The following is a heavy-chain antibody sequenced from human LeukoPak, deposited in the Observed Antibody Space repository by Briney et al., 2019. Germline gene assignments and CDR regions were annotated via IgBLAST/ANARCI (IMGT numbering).Heavy chain of an antibody. CDR1: GFTFSNYW. J-gene: IGHJ4*02. V-gene: IGHV3-74*01. Sequence: GGSLRLSCAASGFTFSNYWMHWVRQAPGKGLVWVSRINSDGSATNYADSVKGRFTISRDNAKNTLYLQMSSLRAEDTAVYCCTRDLGGTSWGEWNYWGQGTLVTVSS. CDR2: INSDGSAT. D-gene: IGHD3-16*01. CDR3: TRDLGGTSWGEWNY.